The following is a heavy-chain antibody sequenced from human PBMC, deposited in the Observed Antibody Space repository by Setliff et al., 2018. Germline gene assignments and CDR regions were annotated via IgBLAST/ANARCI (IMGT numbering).Heavy chain of an antibody. CDR3: ARRATYYNFWSGYYDY. D-gene: IGHD3-3*01. Sequence: SETLSLTCTVSGGSISGQYWSWIRQPPGKRLEWIGYIYYSGSTNYHPSLKSRVTISVDTSKNQFSLKLSSVTAADTAVYYCARRATYYNFWSGYYDYWGQGTLVTVSS. CDR1: GGSISGQY. J-gene: IGHJ4*02. V-gene: IGHV4-59*08. CDR2: IYYSGST.